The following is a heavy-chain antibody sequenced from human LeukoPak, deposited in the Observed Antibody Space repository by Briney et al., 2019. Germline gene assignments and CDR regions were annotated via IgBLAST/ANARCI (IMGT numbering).Heavy chain of an antibody. CDR1: GFTVSSNY. CDR3: AREGDGYNYSL. D-gene: IGHD5-24*01. V-gene: IGHV3-53*01. CDR2: IYSGGST. J-gene: IGHJ4*02. Sequence: GSLRLSCAASGFTVSSNYMSWVRQAPGKGLEWVSVIYSGGSTYYADSVKGRFTISRDNSRNTLYLQMNSLRAEDTAVYYCAREGDGYNYSLWGQGTLVTVSS.